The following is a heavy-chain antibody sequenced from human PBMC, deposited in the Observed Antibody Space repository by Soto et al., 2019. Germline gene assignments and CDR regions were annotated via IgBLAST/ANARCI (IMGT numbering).Heavy chain of an antibody. CDR3: ARSTTVTTPTPYYIDF. J-gene: IGHJ4*02. V-gene: IGHV4-59*08. CDR1: GGSIISYY. D-gene: IGHD4-17*01. Sequence: SETLSLTCTVSGGSIISYYWSWIRQPPGKRLDWIGYIYYSGSTNYNPSLKTRVTISVDTSKNQFSLKLSSVTAADTAVYYCARSTTVTTPTPYYIDFRCQGTLVTVST. CDR2: IYYSGST.